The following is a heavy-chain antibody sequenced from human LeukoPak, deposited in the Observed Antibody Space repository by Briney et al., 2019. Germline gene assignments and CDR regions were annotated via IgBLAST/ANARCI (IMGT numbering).Heavy chain of an antibody. CDR3: ARGLVVVITTDYGMDV. Sequence: ASVKVSCKASGYTFTSYYMHWARQAPGQGLEWMGIINPSGGSTSYAQKFQGRVTMTRDTSTSTVYMELSSLRSEDTAVYYCARGLVVVITTDYGMDVWGQGTTVTVSS. D-gene: IGHD3-22*01. J-gene: IGHJ6*02. V-gene: IGHV1-46*01. CDR1: GYTFTSYY. CDR2: INPSGGST.